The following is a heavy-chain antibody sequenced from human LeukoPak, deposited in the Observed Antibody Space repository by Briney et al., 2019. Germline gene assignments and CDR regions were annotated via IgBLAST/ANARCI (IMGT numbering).Heavy chain of an antibody. V-gene: IGHV3-30*18. CDR1: GFTFSRYG. Sequence: PGGSLRLSCAASGFTFSRYGLHWVRLAPGKGLEWVAVIANDGKDKKYADSVKGRFTISRDNSKSTLYLQMNSLRAEDTAVYYCAKDQQVGAAAYYFDSWGQGTLVTVSS. J-gene: IGHJ4*02. CDR2: IANDGKDK. D-gene: IGHD2-2*01. CDR3: AKDQQVGAAAYYFDS.